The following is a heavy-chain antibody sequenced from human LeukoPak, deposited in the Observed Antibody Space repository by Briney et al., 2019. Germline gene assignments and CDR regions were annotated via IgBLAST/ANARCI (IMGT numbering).Heavy chain of an antibody. CDR1: GFTFSSYG. D-gene: IGHD3-3*01. CDR3: ARGLFGVVKYYYYMDV. V-gene: IGHV3-30*02. CDR2: IRYDGSNK. J-gene: IGHJ6*03. Sequence: GGSLRLSCAASGFTFSSYGMHWVRQAPGKGLEWVAFIRYDGSNKYYADSVKGRFAISRDNSKNTLYLQMNSLRAEDTAVYYCARGLFGVVKYYYYMDVWGKGTTVTVSS.